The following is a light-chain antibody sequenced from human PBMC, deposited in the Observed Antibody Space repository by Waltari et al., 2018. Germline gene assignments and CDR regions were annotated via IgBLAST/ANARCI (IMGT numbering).Light chain of an antibody. CDR3: SSYRKSSTAGGV. CDR2: DVT. CDR1: SSDVGGYNY. J-gene: IGLJ1*01. V-gene: IGLV2-14*03. Sequence: QSALTQPASVSGSPGQSITISCTGTSSDVGGYNYVSWYQQHPGKAPKLMIYDVTNRASGFSSRSPGSKSGNTASLTISGLQTDNEADYYCSSYRKSSTAGGVFGTGTKVTVL.